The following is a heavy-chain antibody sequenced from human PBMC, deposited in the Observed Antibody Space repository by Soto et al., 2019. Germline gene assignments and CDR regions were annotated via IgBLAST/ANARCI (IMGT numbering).Heavy chain of an antibody. D-gene: IGHD2-8*01. J-gene: IGHJ5*02. CDR1: GGSISSYY. CDR3: ARVVVLRKSGWFDP. Sequence: SETLSLTCTVSGGSISSYYWSWIRQPPGKGLEWIGYIYYSGSTNYNPSLKSRVTISVDTSKNQFSLKLSSVTAADTAVYYCARVVVLRKSGWFDPWGQGTLVNVS. CDR2: IYYSGST. V-gene: IGHV4-59*01.